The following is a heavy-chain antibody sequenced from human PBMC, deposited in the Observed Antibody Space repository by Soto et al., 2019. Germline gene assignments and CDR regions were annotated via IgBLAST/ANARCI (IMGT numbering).Heavy chain of an antibody. CDR3: AKDRRADWESYYYYAMDV. V-gene: IGHV1-69*13. Sequence: SVKVSCKASGGTFSSFTISWVRQAPGRGLEWMGGIIPIYGTANYAQKFQGRVTITADASTRTAYMELSSLRSEDTAVYYCAKDRRADWESYYYYAMDVWGQGTTVTVSS. J-gene: IGHJ6*02. CDR1: GGTFSSFT. D-gene: IGHD1-26*01. CDR2: IIPIYGTA.